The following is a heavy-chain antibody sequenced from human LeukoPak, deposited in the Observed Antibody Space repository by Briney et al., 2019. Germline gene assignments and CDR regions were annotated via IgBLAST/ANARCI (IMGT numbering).Heavy chain of an antibody. V-gene: IGHV4-59*01. CDR3: ASSGYGGSPPVVY. J-gene: IGHJ4*02. Sequence: SETLSLTCTVSGGSISSYYWSWIRQPPGKGLEWIGYIYYSGSTNYNPSLKSRVTISVDTSKNQFSLKLSSVTAADTAVYYCASSGYGGSPPVVYWGQGTLVTVSS. CDR2: IYYSGST. D-gene: IGHD4-23*01. CDR1: GGSISSYY.